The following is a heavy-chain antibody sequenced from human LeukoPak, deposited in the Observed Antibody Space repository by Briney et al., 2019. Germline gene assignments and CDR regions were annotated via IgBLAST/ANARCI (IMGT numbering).Heavy chain of an antibody. CDR2: INGGGDAT. D-gene: IGHD2-2*01. Sequence: GGSLRLSCATSGFTFNNNAMSWVRQAPGKGLEWVSAINGGGDATEYADSVKGRFTISRDNSKNTLYLQMNSLRPDDTAVYYCARCTASCYANAFDVWGQGTLLTLSS. CDR3: ARCTASCYANAFDV. J-gene: IGHJ3*01. V-gene: IGHV3-23*01. CDR1: GFTFNNNA.